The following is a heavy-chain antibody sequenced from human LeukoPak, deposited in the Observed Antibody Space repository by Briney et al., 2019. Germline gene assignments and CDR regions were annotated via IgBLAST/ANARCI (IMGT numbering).Heavy chain of an antibody. Sequence: GGSLRLSCAASGFTFSSYAMSWVRQAPGKGLEWVSAISGSGGSTYYADSVKGRFTISRDNSKNTLYLQTNSLRAEDTAVYYCAKTLIYYDSSGYYFDYWGQGTLATVSS. V-gene: IGHV3-23*01. CDR3: AKTLIYYDSSGYYFDY. J-gene: IGHJ4*02. CDR2: ISGSGGST. D-gene: IGHD3-22*01. CDR1: GFTFSSYA.